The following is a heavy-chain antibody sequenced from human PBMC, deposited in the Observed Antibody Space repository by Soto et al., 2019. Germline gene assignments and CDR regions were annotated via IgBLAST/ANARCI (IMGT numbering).Heavy chain of an antibody. V-gene: IGHV3-23*01. CDR3: VKWNGFGDH. J-gene: IGHJ4*02. CDR1: GFTLGYYG. D-gene: IGHD1-1*01. CDR2: FSGGSGTT. Sequence: VQLLESGGGLVQPGESLRLSCVVSGFTLGYYGVTWVRQAPGKGLEWGSGFSGGSGTTHYTDSVRGRFTISRDDSKSTVYQQMNRLGADDTAVDYCVKWNGFGDHWGPGTLVTVSS.